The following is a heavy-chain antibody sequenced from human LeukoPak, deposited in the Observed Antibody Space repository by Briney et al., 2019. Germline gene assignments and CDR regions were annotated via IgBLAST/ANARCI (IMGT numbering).Heavy chain of an antibody. V-gene: IGHV5-51*01. CDR1: GYSITNYW. CDR2: IYPADSDI. Sequence: GESLKISCKGSGYSITNYWIAWVRQMPGKGLEWMGIIYPADSDIRYSPSFQGQVTISADRSISTAYLQWSSLKASDTAMYYCARQEYCSGGSCYTWFDPWGQGTLVTVSS. J-gene: IGHJ5*02. CDR3: ARQEYCSGGSCYTWFDP. D-gene: IGHD2-15*01.